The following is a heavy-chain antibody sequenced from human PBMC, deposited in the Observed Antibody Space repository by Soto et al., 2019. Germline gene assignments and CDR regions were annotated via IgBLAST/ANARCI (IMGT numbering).Heavy chain of an antibody. D-gene: IGHD3-3*01. CDR1: GFTVTSSY. CDR2: VYSNGAT. V-gene: IGHV3-66*01. CDR3: ARDSRLRSVGEY. J-gene: IGHJ4*02. Sequence: EVLLVESGGGLVQPGGSLRLSCAASGFTVTSSYMSWVRQAPGKGLECVSLVYSNGATYYADSVKGRFTISRDTFRNTLDLQMNSLRAEDTAVYYCARDSRLRSVGEYWGQGTLVTVSS.